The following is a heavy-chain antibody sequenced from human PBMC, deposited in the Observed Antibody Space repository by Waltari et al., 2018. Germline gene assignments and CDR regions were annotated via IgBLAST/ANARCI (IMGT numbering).Heavy chain of an antibody. CDR1: GGSISSESYY. D-gene: IGHD3-9*01. J-gene: IGHJ5*02. Sequence: QLQLQESGPGLVKPSETLSLTCTVSGGSISSESYYWGWIRQPPGKGLEWVGFISYSGRTYYNPSLKGRVTISVDTSKNQFSLKLSSVTAADTAVYYCARLSYHIVTGYGWFDPWGLGTLVTVSS. CDR2: ISYSGRT. CDR3: ARLSYHIVTGYGWFDP. V-gene: IGHV4-39*01.